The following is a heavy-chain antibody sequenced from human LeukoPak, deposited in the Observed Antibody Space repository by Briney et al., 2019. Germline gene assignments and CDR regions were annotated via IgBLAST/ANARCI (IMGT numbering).Heavy chain of an antibody. D-gene: IGHD6-13*01. J-gene: IGHJ6*03. Sequence: SETLSLTCTVSGGSISSSSDYWGWIRQPPGKGPEWIGSIYYSGSTHYNPSLKSRVTISVDTSKNHFSLKLTSVTAADTAVYYGARLQRPLVAYYYYRDVWGKGTTVSVSS. CDR2: IYYSGST. CDR3: ARLQRPLVAYYYYRDV. CDR1: GGSISSSSDY. V-gene: IGHV4-39*02.